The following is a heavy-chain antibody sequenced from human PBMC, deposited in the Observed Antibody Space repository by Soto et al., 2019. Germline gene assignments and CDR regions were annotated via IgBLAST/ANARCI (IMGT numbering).Heavy chain of an antibody. CDR1: GGSISSSSYY. CDR2: IYYSGST. J-gene: IGHJ5*02. V-gene: IGHV4-39*01. CDR3: AKGEGDDFWSGYYPFDP. Sequence: SETLSLTCTVSGGSISSSSYYWGWIRQPPGKGLEWIGSIYYSGSTYYNPSLKSRVTISVDTSKNQSSLKLSSVTAADTAVYYCAKGEGDDFWSGYYPFDPWGQGTRVTVSS. D-gene: IGHD3-3*01.